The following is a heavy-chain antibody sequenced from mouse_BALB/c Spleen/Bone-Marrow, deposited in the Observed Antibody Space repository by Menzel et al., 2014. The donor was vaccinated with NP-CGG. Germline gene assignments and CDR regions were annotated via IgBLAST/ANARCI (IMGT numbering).Heavy chain of an antibody. CDR2: INPGDGSA. CDR3: AGSGDGYYWYFDV. V-gene: IGHV1S56*01. D-gene: IGHD2-3*01. J-gene: IGHJ1*01. Sequence: QVQLKQSGPELVKPGTLVKMSCKASGYTFTSYDINWVKQRPGQGLELIGWINPGDGSAKYNEEFKGKATLTADKSSSTAYMQLSSLTSENTAVYFCAGSGDGYYWYFDVWGAGTMVTVSS. CDR1: GYTFTSYD.